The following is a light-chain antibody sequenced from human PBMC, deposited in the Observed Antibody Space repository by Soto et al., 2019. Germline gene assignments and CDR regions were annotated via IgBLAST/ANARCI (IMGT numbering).Light chain of an antibody. Sequence: QSVLTQPPSVSGAPGQSVIISCTGSSSNIGAGSDVHWYQQIPGTAPKLLMYGNGNRPSGVPDRFSRSKSGTSASLAITGLQADDEADYYCQSYDSSLRGVVFGGGTKLTVL. J-gene: IGLJ2*01. V-gene: IGLV1-40*01. CDR3: QSYDSSLRGVV. CDR2: GNG. CDR1: SSNIGAGSD.